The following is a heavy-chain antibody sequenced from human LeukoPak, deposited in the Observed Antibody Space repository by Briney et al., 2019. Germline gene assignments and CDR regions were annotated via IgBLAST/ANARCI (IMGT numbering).Heavy chain of an antibody. D-gene: IGHD3/OR15-3a*01. Sequence: GGSLRLSCAASGFSVSSRAMSWVRRAPGKGVEWLSSITNNGGKTYYAASVKGRFTISRDESQNTVYLAMSSLRVEDTAVYYCAKDHPGEGWTTFEYWGQGILVTVSS. CDR3: AKDHPGEGWTTFEY. CDR1: GFSVSSRA. CDR2: ITNNGGKT. J-gene: IGHJ4*02. V-gene: IGHV3-23*01.